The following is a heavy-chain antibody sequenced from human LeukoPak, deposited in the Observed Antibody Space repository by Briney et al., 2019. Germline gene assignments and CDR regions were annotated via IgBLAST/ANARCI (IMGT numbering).Heavy chain of an antibody. D-gene: IGHD2-2*03. CDR1: GGTFSSYA. J-gene: IGHJ3*02. V-gene: IGHV1-69*13. Sequence: SVKVSCKASGGTFSSYAISWVRQAPGQGLEWMGGIIPIFHTADYAQKFQGRVTITADESTSTVYMELSRLRSEDTAMYYCAKDSVDIVVVPAAMDPLNDAFDIWGQGTMVTVSS. CDR2: IIPIFHTA. CDR3: AKDSVDIVVVPAAMDPLNDAFDI.